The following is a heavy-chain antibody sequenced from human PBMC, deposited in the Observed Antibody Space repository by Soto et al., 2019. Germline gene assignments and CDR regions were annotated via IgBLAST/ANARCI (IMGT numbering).Heavy chain of an antibody. CDR2: IYYSGST. J-gene: IGHJ4*02. CDR3: ARRWGRTFDY. D-gene: IGHD7-27*01. V-gene: IGHV4-59*08. Sequence: PSETLSLTCTVSGGSIGITCYYWTWTRPQPGKGLEWNGYIYYSGSTNYNTSLKSRVTISVDTSKNQFSLKLSSVTAADTAVYYCARRWGRTFDYWGQGTLVTVSS. CDR1: GGSIGITCYY.